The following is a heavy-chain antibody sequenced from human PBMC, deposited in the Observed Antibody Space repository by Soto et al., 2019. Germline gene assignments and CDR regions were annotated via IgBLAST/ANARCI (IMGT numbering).Heavy chain of an antibody. Sequence: QVQLVQSGAEVKKPGASVKVSCKASGYTFTSYAMHWVRQAPGQRLEWMGWINAGNGNTKYSQKFQGRVTITRDTSACTAYMELSSLRSEDTAVYYCARDLGVGAASDYWGQGTLVTVSS. CDR2: INAGNGNT. V-gene: IGHV1-3*01. D-gene: IGHD1-26*01. J-gene: IGHJ4*02. CDR3: ARDLGVGAASDY. CDR1: GYTFTSYA.